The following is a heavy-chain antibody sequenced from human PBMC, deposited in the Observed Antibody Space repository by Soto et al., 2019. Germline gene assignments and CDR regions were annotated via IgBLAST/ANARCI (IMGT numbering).Heavy chain of an antibody. J-gene: IGHJ4*02. Sequence: ALRLSCAASGFTFSSHGMHWVRQAPGKGLEWVAVISYDGSNKYYADSVKGRFTISRDNSKNTLYLQMNSLRAEDTAGYYCANGRPRGYYDSSGHAEPFDYWGQGTLVTVSS. V-gene: IGHV3-30*18. D-gene: IGHD3-22*01. CDR2: ISYDGSNK. CDR3: ANGRPRGYYDSSGHAEPFDY. CDR1: GFTFSSHG.